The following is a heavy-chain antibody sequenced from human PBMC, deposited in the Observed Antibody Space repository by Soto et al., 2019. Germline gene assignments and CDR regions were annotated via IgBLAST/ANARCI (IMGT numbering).Heavy chain of an antibody. CDR1: GVSISSYY. CDR2: IYYSGST. V-gene: IGHV4-59*01. D-gene: IGHD3-22*01. Sequence: SETLSLTCTVSGVSISSYYWSWIRQHPGKGLEWIGYIYYSGSTNCNPSLKSRVTISVDTSKNQFSLKLSSVTAADTSVYYCARTSWFAFDPWGQGTLVTVSS. CDR3: ARTSWFAFDP. J-gene: IGHJ5*02.